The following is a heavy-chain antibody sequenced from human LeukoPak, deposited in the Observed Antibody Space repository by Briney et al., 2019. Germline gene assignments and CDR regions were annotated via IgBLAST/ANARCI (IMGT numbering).Heavy chain of an antibody. CDR2: ISSSGSTK. Sequence: GGSLRLSCAASGFTFSDYYMSWIRQAPGKGLEYVSLISSSGSTKYYADSVKGRFTISRDNAKNSLYLLMNSLRAEDTAVYYCARTHLGVGAYDAFDIWGQGTVVTVSS. CDR1: GFTFSDYY. CDR3: ARTHLGVGAYDAFDI. J-gene: IGHJ3*02. V-gene: IGHV3-11*04. D-gene: IGHD1-26*01.